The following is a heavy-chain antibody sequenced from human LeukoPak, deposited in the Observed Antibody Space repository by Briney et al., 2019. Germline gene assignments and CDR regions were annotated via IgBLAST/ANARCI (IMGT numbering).Heavy chain of an antibody. CDR1: GLTFSSYW. CDR3: ARDATQYLRYGYFDY. CDR2: INQISSHI. V-gene: IGHV3-21*01. J-gene: IGHJ4*02. D-gene: IGHD3-9*01. Sequence: GGSLRLSCAVSGLTFSSYWMNWVRQAPGKGLEWVSSINQISSHIYYAESVRGRFSISRDNAKNSVYLQMNSLRAEDTAIYYCARDATQYLRYGYFDYWGPGILVTVSS.